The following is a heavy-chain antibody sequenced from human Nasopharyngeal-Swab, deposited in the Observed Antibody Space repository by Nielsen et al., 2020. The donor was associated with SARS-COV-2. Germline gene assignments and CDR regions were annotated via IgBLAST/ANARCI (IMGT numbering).Heavy chain of an antibody. CDR3: ARDPEYQAFDI. CDR2: IKQDGSVK. V-gene: IGHV3-7*04. CDR1: GFIFTNSW. Sequence: LSLTCAASGFIFTNSWMTWVRQTPGKGLEFVANIKQDGSVKNYVDSVKGRFTISRDNAKNSLYLGMNSLGVEDTAVYYCARDPEYQAFDIWGQGTMVTVSS. J-gene: IGHJ3*02. D-gene: IGHD2/OR15-2a*01.